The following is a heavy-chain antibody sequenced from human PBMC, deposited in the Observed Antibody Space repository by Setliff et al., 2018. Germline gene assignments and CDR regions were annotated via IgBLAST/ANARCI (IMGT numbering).Heavy chain of an antibody. Sequence: SSETLSLTCTVSGGSISSGDHYWSWIRQPAGKGLEWIGRIHASGSTNYNPSLKSRVTISLDTSNNQFSLKLSSVTAAETAMYYCARSGDYGSGRLSPWGQGTLGTVSS. CDR3: ARSGDYGSGRLSP. J-gene: IGHJ5*02. CDR1: GGSISSGDHY. V-gene: IGHV4-61*02. CDR2: IHASGST. D-gene: IGHD3-10*01.